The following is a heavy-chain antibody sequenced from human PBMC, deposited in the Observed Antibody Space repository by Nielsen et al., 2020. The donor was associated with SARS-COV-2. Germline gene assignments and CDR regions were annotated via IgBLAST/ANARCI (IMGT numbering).Heavy chain of an antibody. CDR2: INHSRST. J-gene: IGHJ6*02. Sequence: SETLSLTCAVYGGSFSDYYWSWIRQPPGKGLEWIGEINHSRSTNYNPSLKSRVTISLDSSQNQIYLKLSSVTAADTAVYYCAAQRGLNGMDVWGQGSTVAVSS. V-gene: IGHV4-34*01. D-gene: IGHD5-12*01. CDR3: AAQRGLNGMDV. CDR1: GGSFSDYY.